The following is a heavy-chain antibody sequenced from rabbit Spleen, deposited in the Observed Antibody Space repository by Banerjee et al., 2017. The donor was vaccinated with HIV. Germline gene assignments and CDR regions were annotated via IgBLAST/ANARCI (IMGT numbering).Heavy chain of an antibody. CDR2: IYTGSGVKI. Sequence: QEQLVESGGGLVQPGASLRLTCTASGFSFSRSYDMCWVRQAPGKGLEWIACIYTGSGVKIHYASWAKGRFTISKTSSTTVTLQMTSLTAADTATYFCARDAGTGDYIDVYFNLWGQGTLVTVS. V-gene: IGHV1S45*01. J-gene: IGHJ4*01. CDR1: GFSFSRSYD. D-gene: IGHD8-1*01. CDR3: ARDAGTGDYIDVYFNL.